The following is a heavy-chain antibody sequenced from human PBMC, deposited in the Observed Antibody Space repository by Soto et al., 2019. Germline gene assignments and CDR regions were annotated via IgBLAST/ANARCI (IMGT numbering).Heavy chain of an antibody. CDR2: IYYSGST. Sequence: QLQLQESGPGLVKPSETLSLTCTVSGGSISSSSYYWGWIRQPPGKGLEWIGSIYYSGSTYYNPSLKSRVTISVDTSKNQFSLKLSSVTAADTAVYYCARVSPLAGIAVAVNYFDYWGQGTLVTVSS. J-gene: IGHJ4*02. CDR1: GGSISSSSYY. D-gene: IGHD6-19*01. V-gene: IGHV4-39*01. CDR3: ARVSPLAGIAVAVNYFDY.